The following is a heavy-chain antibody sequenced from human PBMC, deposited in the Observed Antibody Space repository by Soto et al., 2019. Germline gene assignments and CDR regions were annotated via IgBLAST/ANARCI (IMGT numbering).Heavy chain of an antibody. J-gene: IGHJ6*02. CDR1: GGSVSSGSYY. Sequence: SETLSLTCTVSGGSVSSGSYYWSWIRQPPGKGLEWIGYIYYSGSTNYNPSLKTRVTISVDTSKNQLSLKLSSVTAADTAVYYCARDGDGRMTTNPYYYNGMDVWGPGTTVTVSS. V-gene: IGHV4-61*01. CDR2: IYYSGST. D-gene: IGHD4-4*01. CDR3: ARDGDGRMTTNPYYYNGMDV.